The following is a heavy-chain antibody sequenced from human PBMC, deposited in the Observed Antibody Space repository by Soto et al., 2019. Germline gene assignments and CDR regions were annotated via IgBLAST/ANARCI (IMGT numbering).Heavy chain of an antibody. D-gene: IGHD3-10*01. CDR1: GFTLSSYW. CDR3: ARRFSYGSGTKFDY. CDR2: IKQDGSEK. Sequence: GGSLRLSCAASGFTLSSYWMSWARQAPGKGLEWVANIKQDGSEKYYVDSVKGRFTISRDNAKNSLYLQMNSLRAEDTAVYYCARRFSYGSGTKFDYWGQGTLVTVSS. J-gene: IGHJ4*02. V-gene: IGHV3-7*01.